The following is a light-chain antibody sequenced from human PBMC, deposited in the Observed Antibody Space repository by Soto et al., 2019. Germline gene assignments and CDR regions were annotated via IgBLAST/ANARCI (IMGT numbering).Light chain of an antibody. CDR2: GAS. J-gene: IGKJ4*01. CDR1: QSVGSNY. Sequence: EIVLTQSPGTLSLSPGDRATLSCRASQSVGSNYLAWYKQKPGQAPRLLIYGASNRATGIPDTFSGSGSGTDFNLTVSRLEPEDFAVYYCQQYGSAPSTFGGGTKVEIK. V-gene: IGKV3-20*01. CDR3: QQYGSAPST.